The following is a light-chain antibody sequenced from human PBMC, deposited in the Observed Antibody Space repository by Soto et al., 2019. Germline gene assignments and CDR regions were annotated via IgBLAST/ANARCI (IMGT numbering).Light chain of an antibody. Sequence: QSVLTQPASVSGTPGQSITISCTGTSSDVDGYDYVSWYQQHPGKAPQLMIYDVNNRAAGVSNRFSGSKSGNTASLTISGLQAEDEADYYCSSYTSSSTLVFGTGTKVTVL. CDR1: SSDVDGYDY. CDR2: DVN. V-gene: IGLV2-14*01. J-gene: IGLJ1*01. CDR3: SSYTSSSTLV.